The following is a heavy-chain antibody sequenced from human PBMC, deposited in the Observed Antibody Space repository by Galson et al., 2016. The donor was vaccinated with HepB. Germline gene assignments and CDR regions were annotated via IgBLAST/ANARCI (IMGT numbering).Heavy chain of an antibody. V-gene: IGHV4-4*02. J-gene: IGHJ4*02. CDR1: GGSISTDNW. D-gene: IGHD3-9*01. Sequence: SETLSLTCTVSGGSISTDNWWTWVRQTPGKGLEWLGEIHHTGSGNYIPSLQSRLTMSVDRSKNQFSLTLRSVTAADTAVYYCARESFDSPPFFDSWGQSTLVTVSS. CDR3: ARESFDSPPFFDS. CDR2: IHHTGSG.